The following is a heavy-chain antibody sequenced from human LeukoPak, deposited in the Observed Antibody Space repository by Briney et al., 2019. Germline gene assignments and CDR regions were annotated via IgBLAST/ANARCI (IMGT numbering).Heavy chain of an antibody. CDR2: IYYSGST. Sequence: PSATLSLTCTVSGGSISSYYWSWIRQPPGKGLEWIGYIYYSGSTNYNPSLKSRVTISVDTSKNQFSLKLSSVTAADTAVYYCARLRGSLPPYFDYWGQGTLVTVSS. D-gene: IGHD3-10*01. V-gene: IGHV4-59*01. CDR3: ARLRGSLPPYFDY. J-gene: IGHJ4*02. CDR1: GGSISSYY.